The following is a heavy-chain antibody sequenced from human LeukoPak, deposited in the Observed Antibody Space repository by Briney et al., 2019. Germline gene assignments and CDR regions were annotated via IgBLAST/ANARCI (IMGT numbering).Heavy chain of an antibody. Sequence: ASVKVSCRASGYTFTGYYMHWVRQAPGQGLEWMGWINPKSGDTNYAQKFQGRVTITADESTSTAYMELSSLRSEDTAVYYCARDVGGGLVKASIGWFDPWGQGTLVTVSS. J-gene: IGHJ5*02. CDR3: ARDVGGGLVKASIGWFDP. V-gene: IGHV1-2*02. CDR2: INPKSGDT. CDR1: GYTFTGYY. D-gene: IGHD6-6*01.